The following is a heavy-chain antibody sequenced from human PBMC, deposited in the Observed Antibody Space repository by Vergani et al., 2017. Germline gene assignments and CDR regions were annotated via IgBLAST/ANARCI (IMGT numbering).Heavy chain of an antibody. CDR2: ISGSGGST. V-gene: IGHV3-23*04. CDR1: GFTFSSYA. Sequence: VQLVESGGGVVQPGRSLRLSCAASGFTFSSYAMSWVRQAPGKGLEWVSAISGSGGSTYYADSVKGRFTISRDNSKNTLYLQMNSLRAEDTAVYYCARALDYYDSSGPNDAFDIWGQGTMVTVSS. J-gene: IGHJ3*02. CDR3: ARALDYYDSSGPNDAFDI. D-gene: IGHD3-22*01.